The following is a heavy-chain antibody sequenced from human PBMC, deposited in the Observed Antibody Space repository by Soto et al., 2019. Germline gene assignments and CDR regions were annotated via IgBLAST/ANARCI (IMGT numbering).Heavy chain of an antibody. J-gene: IGHJ4*02. CDR2: LSGSGGTT. V-gene: IGHV3-23*01. D-gene: IGHD3-10*01. CDR1: GVTFSNYA. CDR3: AKQRADYGSGADTFYFDS. Sequence: GGSLTLSCTDSGVTFSNYAMNWVRQAPGKGLEWVSSLSGSGGTTYYADSVKGRFIISRDNSKNTLYLLMNSLRAEDTALYYCAKQRADYGSGADTFYFDSWGQGALVTVSS.